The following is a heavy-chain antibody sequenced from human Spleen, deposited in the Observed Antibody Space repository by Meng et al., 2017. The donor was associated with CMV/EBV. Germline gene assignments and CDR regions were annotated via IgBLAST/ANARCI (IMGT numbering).Heavy chain of an antibody. D-gene: IGHD2-21*02. J-gene: IGHJ6*02. V-gene: IGHV1-18*01. CDR3: ARVVVTRNYYYYYYGMDV. Sequence: ASVKVSCKASGYTFTSHGVNWVRQAPGQGLEWMAWISAYNGHTNYAHKFQGRVTVTADTSTSTAYMELRSLRTDDTAVYYCARVVVTRNYYYYYYGMDVWGQGTTVTVSS. CDR1: GYTFTSHG. CDR2: ISAYNGHT.